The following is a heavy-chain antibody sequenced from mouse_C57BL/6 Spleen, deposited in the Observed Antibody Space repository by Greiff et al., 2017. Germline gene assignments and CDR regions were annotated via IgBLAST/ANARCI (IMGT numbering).Heavy chain of an antibody. CDR3: ARQDYSNWSGFAY. D-gene: IGHD2-5*01. CDR1: GYTFTSYW. V-gene: IGHV1-69*01. Sequence: QVQLQQPGAELVMPGASVKLSCKASGYTFTSYWMHWVKQRPGQGLEWIGEIDPSDSYTNYNQKFKGKSTLTVDKSSSTAYMQLSSLTSEDSAVYYCARQDYSNWSGFAYWGQGTLVTVSA. CDR2: IDPSDSYT. J-gene: IGHJ3*01.